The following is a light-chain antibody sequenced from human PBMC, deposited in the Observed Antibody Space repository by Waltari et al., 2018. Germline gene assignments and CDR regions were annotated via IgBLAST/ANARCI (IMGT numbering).Light chain of an antibody. V-gene: IGLV3-1*01. J-gene: IGLJ2*01. CDR3: QAWDRNTYVV. CDR1: NLEARY. Sequence: SYELTQSPSVSVSPGQTASISCSGDNLEARYVCWCPQKPGQSPVLVLHQDSKRPSGIPERFSGFNSGNTANLTISETQSMDEADYYCQAWDRNTYVVFGGGTKLTVL. CDR2: QDS.